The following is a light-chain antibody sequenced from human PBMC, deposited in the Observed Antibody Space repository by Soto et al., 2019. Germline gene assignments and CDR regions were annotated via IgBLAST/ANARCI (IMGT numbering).Light chain of an antibody. V-gene: IGLV1-47*01. CDR1: SSNIGSAY. Sequence: QSVLTQPPSASGTPGQTVTISCSGSSSNIGSAYIYWYQHLPGTAPKLLIYRNNQRPSGVPDRFSASKSGTSASLAISWLRSEDDADYYCAAWDDSLVVFGGGTKLTAL. J-gene: IGLJ2*01. CDR3: AAWDDSLVV. CDR2: RNN.